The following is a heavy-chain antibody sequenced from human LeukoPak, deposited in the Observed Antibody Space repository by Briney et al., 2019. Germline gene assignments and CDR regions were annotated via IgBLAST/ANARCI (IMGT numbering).Heavy chain of an antibody. J-gene: IGHJ2*01. D-gene: IGHD3-9*01. CDR1: GGSISSGGYY. CDR3: ARGPHYDILTGYNWYFDL. Sequence: SETLSLTCIVSGGSISSGGYYWSWIRQHPGKGLEWIGYMYYSGSTYYNPSLKSRVTISVDTSKNQFSLKLSSVTAADTAVYYCARGPHYDILTGYNWYFDLWGRGTLVTVSS. V-gene: IGHV4-31*03. CDR2: MYYSGST.